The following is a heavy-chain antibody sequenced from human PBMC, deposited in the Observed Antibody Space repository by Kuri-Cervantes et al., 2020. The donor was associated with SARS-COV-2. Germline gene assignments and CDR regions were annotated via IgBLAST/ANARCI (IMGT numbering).Heavy chain of an antibody. CDR2: ISSNGGST. CDR1: GFTFSSYA. V-gene: IGHV3-64*02. D-gene: IGHD2-2*01. J-gene: IGHJ4*02. CDR3: ARYPFDY. Sequence: ETLSLTCAASGFTFSSYAMHWVRQAPGKGLEYVSAISSNGGSTYYADSVKSRFTISRDNSKNTLYLQMGSLRAEDMAVYYCARYPFDYWGQGTLVTVSS.